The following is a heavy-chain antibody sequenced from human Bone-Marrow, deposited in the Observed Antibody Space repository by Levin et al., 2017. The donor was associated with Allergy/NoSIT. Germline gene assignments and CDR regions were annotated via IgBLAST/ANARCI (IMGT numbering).Heavy chain of an antibody. CDR3: AQRALGDCSGGHCHTYWFDP. J-gene: IGHJ5*02. D-gene: IGHD2-15*01. CDR1: GFSLSTSGVA. V-gene: IGHV2-5*02. CDR2: IFWDDET. Sequence: KASGPTLVTPTQTLTLTCTFSGFSLSTSGVAVGWIRQPPGKALEWLALIFWDDETRYSPSLKNRLTITKDTSKNQVVLRITNMDPLDTAKYFCAQRALGDCSGGHCHTYWFDPWGQGTLVTVSS.